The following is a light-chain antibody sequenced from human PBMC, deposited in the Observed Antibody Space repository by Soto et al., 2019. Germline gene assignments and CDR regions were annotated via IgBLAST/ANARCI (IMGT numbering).Light chain of an antibody. V-gene: IGLV1-40*01. CDR3: QSYDSSLSQV. CDR2: GTS. J-gene: IGLJ2*01. Sequence: QSVLTQPPSVSGAPGQRVTISCTGSSSNIGADYDVHWYQQLPGTAPKLLIYGTSNRPSGVPDRFSGSRSDTSASLAITGLQADDEADYFCQSYDSSLSQVFGGGTKLTVL. CDR1: SSNIGADYD.